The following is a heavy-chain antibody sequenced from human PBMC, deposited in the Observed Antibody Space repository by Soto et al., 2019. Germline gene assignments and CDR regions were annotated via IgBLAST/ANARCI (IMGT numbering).Heavy chain of an antibody. D-gene: IGHD5-12*01. Sequence: DVQLVESGGDLVQPGGSLRLSCAASGFTFSNYDMQWVRQVTGKGLEWVSSIGKGGDTHYADSVKGRFTISRENAKNSLDLQMSSLRAGDTAVYYCVRDPAWHGKDDGGQVTTGTFSS. CDR3: VRDPAWHGKDD. J-gene: IGHJ6*02. CDR1: GFTFSNYD. V-gene: IGHV3-13*01. CDR2: IGKGGDT.